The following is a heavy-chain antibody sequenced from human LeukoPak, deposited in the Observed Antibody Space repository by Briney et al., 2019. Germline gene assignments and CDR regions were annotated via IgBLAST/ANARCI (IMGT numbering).Heavy chain of an antibody. Sequence: ASVKVSCKASGYTFTGYYMHWVRQAPGQGLEWMGRINPNSGGTNYAQKFQDRVTITAVESMSTVYMELSSLRSEDTAVFYCARGWLAETTVVTPYNYWGQGTLVTVSS. CDR2: INPNSGGT. D-gene: IGHD4-23*01. V-gene: IGHV1-2*06. CDR3: ARGWLAETTVVTPYNY. J-gene: IGHJ4*02. CDR1: GYTFTGYY.